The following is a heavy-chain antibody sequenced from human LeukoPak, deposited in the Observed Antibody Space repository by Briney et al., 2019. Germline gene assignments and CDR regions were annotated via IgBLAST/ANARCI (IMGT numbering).Heavy chain of an antibody. Sequence: ASVKVSCKASGYRFSSFGISWVRQAPGQGLEWMGWISAYNGNTNYAQKLQGRVTMTTDTSTSTAHMELRSLRSDDTAVYYCARDLQRWLQWEGYWGQGTLVTVSS. D-gene: IGHD5-24*01. V-gene: IGHV1-18*01. J-gene: IGHJ4*02. CDR3: ARDLQRWLQWEGY. CDR1: GYRFSSFG. CDR2: ISAYNGNT.